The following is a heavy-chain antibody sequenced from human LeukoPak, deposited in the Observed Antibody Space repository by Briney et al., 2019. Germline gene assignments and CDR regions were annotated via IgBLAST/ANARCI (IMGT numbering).Heavy chain of an antibody. CDR3: AKDQSRIKYYFDY. CDR1: GFTFSSYG. D-gene: IGHD2-2*01. CDR2: ISYDGTNK. V-gene: IGHV3-30*18. Sequence: QAGGSLRLSCAASGFTFSSYGMHWVRQAPGKGLEWVAVISYDGTNKYYADSVKGRFTISRDNSKNTLYLQMNSLRPEDTAVYYCAKDQSRIKYYFDYWGQGTLVTVSS. J-gene: IGHJ4*02.